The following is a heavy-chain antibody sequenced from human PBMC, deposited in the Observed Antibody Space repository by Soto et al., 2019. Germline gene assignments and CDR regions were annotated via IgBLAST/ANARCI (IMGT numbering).Heavy chain of an antibody. CDR1: GGSFSGYS. V-gene: IGHV4-34*01. J-gene: IGHJ4*02. CDR3: ARVETTSSWDY. D-gene: IGHD1-26*01. CDR2: INHSGST. Sequence: SETLSLTCTVYGGSFSGYSWSWIRQPPGKGLEWIGEINHSGSTNYSPSLRSRVTMSGDTSNNRFSLRLTSVTAADTAVYFCARVETTSSWDYWGQGTLVTVSS.